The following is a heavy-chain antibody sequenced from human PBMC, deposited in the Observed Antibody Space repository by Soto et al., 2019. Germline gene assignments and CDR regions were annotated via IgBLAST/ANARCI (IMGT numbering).Heavy chain of an antibody. CDR1: GGSISSYY. J-gene: IGHJ6*02. CDR2: IYNGGNT. Sequence: SETLSLTCTVYGGSISSYYWSWIRQSAGKGLEWIGRIYNGGNTQYNPSLKSRVTMSADTSKNQFSLRLNSVTAADTAVYYCARGGSDSYGLDVWGQGTTVTVSS. D-gene: IGHD3-10*01. V-gene: IGHV4-4*07. CDR3: ARGGSDSYGLDV.